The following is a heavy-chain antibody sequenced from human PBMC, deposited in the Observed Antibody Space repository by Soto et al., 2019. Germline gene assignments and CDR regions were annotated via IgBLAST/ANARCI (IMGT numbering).Heavy chain of an antibody. CDR2: ISYDGSNK. J-gene: IGHJ4*02. D-gene: IGHD3-22*01. CDR1: GFTFSSYA. Sequence: GGSLRLSCAASGFTFSSYAMHWVRQAPGKGLEWVAVISYDGSNKYYADSVKGRFTISRDNSKNTLYLQMNSLRAEDTAVYYCAGADYYDSSGNLDYWGQGTQVTVSS. CDR3: AGADYYDSSGNLDY. V-gene: IGHV3-30-3*01.